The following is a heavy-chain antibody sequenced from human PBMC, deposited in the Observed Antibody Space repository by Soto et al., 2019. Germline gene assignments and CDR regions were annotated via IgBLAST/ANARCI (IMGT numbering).Heavy chain of an antibody. CDR3: ATQGLPNYYYYGMDV. J-gene: IGHJ6*02. CDR1: GYTFTSYG. V-gene: IGHV1-18*01. CDR2: ISAYNGNT. Sequence: ASVKVSCKASGYTFTSYGISWVRQAPGQGLEWMGWISAYNGNTNYAQKLQGRVTMTTDTSTSTAYMELRSLSSDDTAVYYCATQGLPNYYYYGMDVWGQGTTVTVSS. D-gene: IGHD5-18*01.